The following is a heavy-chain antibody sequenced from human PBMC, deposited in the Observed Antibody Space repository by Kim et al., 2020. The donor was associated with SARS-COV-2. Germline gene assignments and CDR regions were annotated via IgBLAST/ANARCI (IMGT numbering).Heavy chain of an antibody. Sequence: GGSLRLSCAASGFTFSSYAMHWVRQAPGKGLEWVAVISYDGSNKYYADSVKGRFTISRDNSKNTLYLQMNSLRAEDTAVYYCARVWGSGWIYYYYGMDVWGQGTTVTVSS. V-gene: IGHV3-30*04. CDR3: ARVWGSGWIYYYYGMDV. CDR1: GFTFSSYA. CDR2: ISYDGSNK. D-gene: IGHD6-19*01. J-gene: IGHJ6*02.